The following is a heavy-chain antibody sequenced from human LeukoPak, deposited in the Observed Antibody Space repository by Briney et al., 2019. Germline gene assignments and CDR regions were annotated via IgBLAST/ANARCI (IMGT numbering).Heavy chain of an antibody. CDR1: GYIFTAYY. Sequence: ASVKVSCKASGYIFTAYYLHWVRQAPGQGLEWMGWINPNSGGTNYAQKFQGRVTMTRDTSISIAYMELSRLSSDDTAVYYCARGFDFWSGSFNYFDYWGQGTLVTVSS. V-gene: IGHV1-2*02. J-gene: IGHJ4*02. D-gene: IGHD3-3*01. CDR3: ARGFDFWSGSFNYFDY. CDR2: INPNSGGT.